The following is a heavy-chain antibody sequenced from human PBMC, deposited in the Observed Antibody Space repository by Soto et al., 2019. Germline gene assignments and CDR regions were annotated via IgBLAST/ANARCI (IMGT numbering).Heavy chain of an antibody. J-gene: IGHJ4*02. Sequence: ASVKVSCKASGGTFSSYAISWVRQAPGQGLEWMGWINPNIGRTNYAQKFQGWVTITRDKSISTAYMELSRLRFDDTAVYYCASSSYSSSSFFDYWGQGTLVTVSS. CDR1: GGTFSSYA. CDR3: ASSSYSSSSFFDY. D-gene: IGHD6-6*01. CDR2: INPNIGRT. V-gene: IGHV1-2*04.